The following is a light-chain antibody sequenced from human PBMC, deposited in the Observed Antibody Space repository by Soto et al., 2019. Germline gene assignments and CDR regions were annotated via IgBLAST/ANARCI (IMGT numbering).Light chain of an antibody. V-gene: IGLV2-8*01. J-gene: IGLJ1*01. CDR1: SSDVGYYNY. CDR3: SSHAGYNNFYV. Sequence: QSVLTQPPSASGSPGQSVTISCTGTSSDVGYYNYVSWFQQHPGKGPKLIIYEVSKRPSGVPDRFSGSKSVNTASLTVSGLQAEHEADYYCSSHAGYNNFYVFGSGTKVTVL. CDR2: EVS.